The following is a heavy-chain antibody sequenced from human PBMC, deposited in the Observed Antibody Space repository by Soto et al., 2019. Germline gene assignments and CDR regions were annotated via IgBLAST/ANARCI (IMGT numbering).Heavy chain of an antibody. V-gene: IGHV4-34*01. CDR3: ARGSGYSSS. Sequence: SETLSLTCTVYGGSFSGYYWSWIRQPPGKGLEWIGEINHSGSTNYNPSLKSRVTISVDTSKNQFSLKLSSVTAADTAVYYCARGSGYSSSWGQGTLVTVS. CDR2: INHSGST. D-gene: IGHD6-13*01. J-gene: IGHJ4*02. CDR1: GGSFSGYY.